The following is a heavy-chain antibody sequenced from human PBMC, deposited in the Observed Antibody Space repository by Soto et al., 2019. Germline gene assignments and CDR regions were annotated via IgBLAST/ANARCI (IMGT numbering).Heavy chain of an antibody. V-gene: IGHV3-30*03. D-gene: IGHD3-3*01. Sequence: GGSLRLSCAASGFTFSSYGMHWVRQAPGKGLEWVAVISYDGSNKYYADSVKGRFTISRDNSKNTLYLQMNSLRAEDTAVYYCEKSNDFLCGYYRVWGKGTLDTVSP. J-gene: IGHJ4*02. CDR3: EKSNDFLCGYYRV. CDR1: GFTFSSYG. CDR2: ISYDGSNK.